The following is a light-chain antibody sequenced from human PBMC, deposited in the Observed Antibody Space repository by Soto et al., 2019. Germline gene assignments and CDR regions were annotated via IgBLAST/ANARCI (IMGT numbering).Light chain of an antibody. CDR2: DAS. J-gene: IGKJ2*01. V-gene: IGKV3-11*01. CDR3: QHRSNWPPYT. CDR1: QSVSSY. Sequence: EIVLTQSPATLSLSPVERATLSCRASQSVSSYLAWYQQKPGQAPRLLIYDASNRATGIPARFSGSGSGTDFTLTIRSLEAEDFAFYYCQHRSNWPPYTFGQGTKLEIK.